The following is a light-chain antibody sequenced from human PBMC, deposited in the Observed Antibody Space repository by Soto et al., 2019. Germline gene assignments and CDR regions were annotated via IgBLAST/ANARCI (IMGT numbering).Light chain of an antibody. J-gene: IGKJ4*01. CDR1: QSVDNN. CDR3: QHYNRWTLT. V-gene: IGKV3-15*01. CDR2: GAS. Sequence: EIVRTQSPATRSVSPGEGVNISGRASQSVDNNLAWYPKKPGQAPRLLIYGASTRAAGIPASFSGSGSGTEFNLTISRLQSEDFGVYYCQHYNRWTLTFGGGTKLDIK.